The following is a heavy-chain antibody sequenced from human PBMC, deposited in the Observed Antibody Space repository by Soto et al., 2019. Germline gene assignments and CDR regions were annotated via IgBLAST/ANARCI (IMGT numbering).Heavy chain of an antibody. Sequence: SQTLPLACAISRGIVYSNSAAWNWIRQSPSRGLEWLGRTYYRSKWNTDSAVSMKNRITITPDTSKNLFSLQLDSVTPEDTAVYYCGRQPLATLAFYCLDVSRQGPTVTVS. V-gene: IGHV6-1*01. CDR3: GRQPLATLAFYCLDV. CDR2: TYYRSKWNT. CDR1: RGIVYSNSAA. J-gene: IGHJ6*02. D-gene: IGHD6-6*01.